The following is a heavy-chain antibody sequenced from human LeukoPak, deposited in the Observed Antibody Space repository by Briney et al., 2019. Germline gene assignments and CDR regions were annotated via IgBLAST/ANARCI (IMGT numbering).Heavy chain of an antibody. Sequence: ASVKVSCKASGGTFSSYAISWVRQAPGQGLEWMGGIIPIFGTANYAQKFQGRVTITTDESTSTAYMELSSLRSEDTAVYYCAREDSGYALDYWGQGTLATVSS. J-gene: IGHJ4*02. CDR2: IIPIFGTA. CDR1: GGTFSSYA. V-gene: IGHV1-69*05. D-gene: IGHD5-12*01. CDR3: AREDSGYALDY.